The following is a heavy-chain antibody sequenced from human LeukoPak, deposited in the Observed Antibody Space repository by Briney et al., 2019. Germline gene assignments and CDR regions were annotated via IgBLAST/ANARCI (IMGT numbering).Heavy chain of an antibody. D-gene: IGHD6-13*01. V-gene: IGHV7-4-1*02. CDR3: ARDLGQQLVLGGYYYGMDV. J-gene: IGHJ6*02. CDR1: GYTFIYYA. Sequence: ASVKVSCKASGYTFIYYAMNWVRQAPGQGLEWMGWINTNTGNPTYAQGFTGRFVFSLDTSVSTAYLQISSLKAEDTAVYYCARDLGQQLVLGGYYYGMDVWGQGTTVTVSS. CDR2: INTNTGNP.